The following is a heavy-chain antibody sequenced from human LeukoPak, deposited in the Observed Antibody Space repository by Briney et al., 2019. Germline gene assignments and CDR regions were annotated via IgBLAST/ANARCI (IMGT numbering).Heavy chain of an antibody. CDR2: MNPNSGNT. CDR3: ARGDYCSSTSCSNWFDP. Sequence: ASVKVSCKASGYTFTSYDINWVRQATGQGLEWMGWMNPNSGNTGYAQKFQGRVTITRNTSISTAYMELSSLRSEDTAVYYCARGDYCSSTSCSNWFDPWGQRTLVTVSS. J-gene: IGHJ5*02. V-gene: IGHV1-8*03. CDR1: GYTFTSYD. D-gene: IGHD2-2*01.